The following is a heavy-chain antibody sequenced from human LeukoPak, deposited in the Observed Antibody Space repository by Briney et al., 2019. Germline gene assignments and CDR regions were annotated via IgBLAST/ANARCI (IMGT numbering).Heavy chain of an antibody. J-gene: IGHJ2*01. CDR1: GFTFSSDE. Sequence: PGGSLRLSCAASGFTFSSDEMNWVRQAPGKGLEWVSYISSSGTTIYYADSVKGRFTVSRDNAKNSLYLQMNSLRAEDTAVYYCARDGYSSGPGDWYFDLWGRGTLVTVSS. D-gene: IGHD6-19*01. V-gene: IGHV3-48*03. CDR2: ISSSGTTI. CDR3: ARDGYSSGPGDWYFDL.